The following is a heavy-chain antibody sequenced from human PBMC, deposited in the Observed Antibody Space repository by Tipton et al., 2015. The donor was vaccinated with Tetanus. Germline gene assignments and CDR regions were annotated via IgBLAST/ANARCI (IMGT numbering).Heavy chain of an antibody. J-gene: IGHJ2*01. Sequence: SLRLSCAASGFTFSTFGVHWVRQAPGKGLEWVAVISNDGSNKYYADSVKGRFTISRDNAKNSLSLQVNSLRAEDTAVYYCARVWGRGQLVTKPNWYFDLWGRGTLVTVSS. CDR2: ISNDGSNK. D-gene: IGHD6-6*01. CDR3: ARVWGRGQLVTKPNWYFDL. V-gene: IGHV3-30*03. CDR1: GFTFSTFG.